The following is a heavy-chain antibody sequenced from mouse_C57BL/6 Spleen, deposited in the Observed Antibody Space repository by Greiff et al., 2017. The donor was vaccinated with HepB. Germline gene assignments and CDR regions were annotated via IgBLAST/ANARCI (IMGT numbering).Heavy chain of an antibody. CDR3: ARDAHWYVDV. V-gene: IGHV1-4*01. Sequence: VQLQQSGADLARPGASVKMSCKASGYTFTSYTMHWVKQRPGQGLEWIGYINPSSGYTKYNQKFKDKATLTADKSSSTAYMQLSSLTSEDSAVYYCARDAHWYVDVWGTGTTVTVSS. J-gene: IGHJ1*03. CDR2: INPSSGYT. CDR1: GYTFTSYT.